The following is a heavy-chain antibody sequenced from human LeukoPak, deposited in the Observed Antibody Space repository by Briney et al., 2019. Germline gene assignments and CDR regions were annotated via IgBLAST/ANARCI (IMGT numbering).Heavy chain of an antibody. D-gene: IGHD2-15*01. CDR1: GFTFSSYG. V-gene: IGHV3-23*01. CDR2: ISGSGGST. Sequence: PGGSLRLSCAASGFTFSSYGMHWVRQAPGKGLEWVSAISGSGGSTYYADSVKGRFTISRDNSKNTLYLQMNSLRAEDTAVYYCAKVDIVVVVAAWFDYWGQGTLVTVSS. J-gene: IGHJ4*02. CDR3: AKVDIVVVVAAWFDY.